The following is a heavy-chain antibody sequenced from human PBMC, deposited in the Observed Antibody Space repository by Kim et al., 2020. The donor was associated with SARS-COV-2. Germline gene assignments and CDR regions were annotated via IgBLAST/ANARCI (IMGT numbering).Heavy chain of an antibody. CDR2: ISSSSSYT. Sequence: GGSLRLSCAASGFTFSDYYMSWIRQAPGKGLEWVSYISSSSSYTNYADSVKGRFTISRDNAKNSLYLQMNSLRAEDTAVYYCARVGYDYVWVSYRDYYYYYGMDVWGQGTTVTVSS. D-gene: IGHD3-16*02. V-gene: IGHV3-11*05. CDR1: GFTFSDYY. CDR3: ARVGYDYVWVSYRDYYYYYGMDV. J-gene: IGHJ6*02.